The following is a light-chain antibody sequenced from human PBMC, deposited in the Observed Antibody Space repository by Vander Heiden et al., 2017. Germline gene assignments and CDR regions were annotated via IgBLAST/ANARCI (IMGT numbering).Light chain of an antibody. CDR3: QWYDSYPKT. CDR1: QGISSY. Sequence: AIRMTQSPSSFSASTGDRVTITCRASQGISSYLAWYQQKPGKAPKLLIYAASTLQSGVPSRFSGSGSGTDFTLTISCLQSEDFATYYCQWYDSYPKTFGPATRVEMK. V-gene: IGKV1-8*01. CDR2: AAS. J-gene: IGKJ1*01.